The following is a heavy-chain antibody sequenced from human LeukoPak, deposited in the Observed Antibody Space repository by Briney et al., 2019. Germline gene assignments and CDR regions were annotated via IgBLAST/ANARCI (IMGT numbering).Heavy chain of an antibody. CDR2: ISGNGGGT. Sequence: GGSLRLSCAASGFTFSSYAMIWVRQAPGKGLEWVSVISGNGGGTYFTDSVKDRFTISRDNSKNTLYLQINSLRAEDTAIYYCAKGGSVTAPDDAFAIWGQGTMVTVSS. CDR1: GFTFSSYA. V-gene: IGHV3-23*01. D-gene: IGHD5/OR15-5a*01. CDR3: AKGGSVTAPDDAFAI. J-gene: IGHJ3*02.